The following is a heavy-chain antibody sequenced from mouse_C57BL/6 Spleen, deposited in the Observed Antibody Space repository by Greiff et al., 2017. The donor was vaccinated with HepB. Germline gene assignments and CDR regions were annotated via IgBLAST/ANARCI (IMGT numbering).Heavy chain of an antibody. V-gene: IGHV14-2*01. CDR1: GFNIKDYY. CDR2: IDPEDGET. J-gene: IGHJ4*01. Sequence: VQLQQSGAELVKPGASVKLSCTASGFNIKDYYMHWVKQRTEQGLEWIGRIDPEDGETKYAPKFQGKATITADTPSNTAYLQLSSLTSEDTAVYYCVPKADYDDDGYAMDYWGQGTSVTVSS. D-gene: IGHD2-4*01. CDR3: VPKADYDDDGYAMDY.